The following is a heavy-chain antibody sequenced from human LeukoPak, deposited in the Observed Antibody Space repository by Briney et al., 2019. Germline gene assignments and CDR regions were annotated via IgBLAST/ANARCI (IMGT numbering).Heavy chain of an antibody. CDR2: IYYTGST. CDR3: ARQPWNMGAYYFDY. D-gene: IGHD1-26*01. CDR1: NVSISSYY. J-gene: IGHJ4*02. V-gene: IGHV4-59*08. Sequence: SETLSLTCTVPNVSISSYYWSWIRQPPGKGLEWIGYIYYTGSTKYNPSLKSRVTISVDTSKNQFSLKLSSVTAADTAVYYCARQPWNMGAYYFDYWGQGTLVTVSS.